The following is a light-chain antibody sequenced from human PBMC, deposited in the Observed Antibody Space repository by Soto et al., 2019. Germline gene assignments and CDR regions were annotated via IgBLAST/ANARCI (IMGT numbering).Light chain of an antibody. CDR3: QKYDSAPT. Sequence: DIQMTQSPSTLSGSVGDRVTITCRASQTISSWLAWYQQKPGKAPKLLIYKASTLKSGVPSRFSGSGSGTDFTLTISSVQPEDVASYYCQKYDSAPTFGPGTKVDIK. V-gene: IGKV1-5*03. CDR1: QTISSW. CDR2: KAS. J-gene: IGKJ1*01.